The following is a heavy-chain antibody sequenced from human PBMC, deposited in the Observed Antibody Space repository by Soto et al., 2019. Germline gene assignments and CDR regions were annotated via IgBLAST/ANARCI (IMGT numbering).Heavy chain of an antibody. Sequence: QITLKESGPTLVKPTQTLTLTCFFSGFSLSSGGVGVGWIRQPPGKALEWLAFFYWDDDKRYNPSLRKRLTITRGATATQVVLPMTNSDPVDTATSSCASGHAAADKGNYYSNKDFWGQGTTVTVSS. D-gene: IGHD3-9*01. V-gene: IGHV2-5*02. CDR3: ASGHAAADKGNYYSNKDF. CDR2: FYWDDDK. CDR1: GFSLSSGGVG. J-gene: IGHJ6*03.